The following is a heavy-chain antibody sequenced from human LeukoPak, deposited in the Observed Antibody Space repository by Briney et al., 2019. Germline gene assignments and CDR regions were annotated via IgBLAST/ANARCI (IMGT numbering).Heavy chain of an antibody. V-gene: IGHV3-66*01. Sequence: PGGSLRLSCAASGFTVSTNYMTWVHQAPGKGLEWVSLIYSGGSTFYADSVKGRFTVSRDSSKNTLYLQMNSLRAEDTAVYYCARGATVVMFDYWGQGTLVTVSS. CDR3: ARGATVVMFDY. D-gene: IGHD4-23*01. J-gene: IGHJ4*02. CDR1: GFTVSTNY. CDR2: IYSGGST.